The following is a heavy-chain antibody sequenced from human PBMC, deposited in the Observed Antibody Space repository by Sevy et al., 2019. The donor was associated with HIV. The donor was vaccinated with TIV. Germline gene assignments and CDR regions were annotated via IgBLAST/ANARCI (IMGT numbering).Heavy chain of an antibody. Sequence: GGSLRLSCSASRFTFSSYAMHWVRQAPGKGLEYVSAISSNGGSTYYADSVKGRFTISRDNSKNTLYLQMSSLRAEDTAVYYCVKGFLEWLSYFDYWGQGTLVTVSS. D-gene: IGHD3-3*01. CDR3: VKGFLEWLSYFDY. V-gene: IGHV3-64D*06. CDR2: ISSNGGST. J-gene: IGHJ4*02. CDR1: RFTFSSYA.